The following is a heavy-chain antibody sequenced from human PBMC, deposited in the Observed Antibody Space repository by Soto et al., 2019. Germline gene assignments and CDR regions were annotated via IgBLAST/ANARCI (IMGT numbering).Heavy chain of an antibody. CDR1: GFTFSSYA. CDR2: ISYDGSNK. V-gene: IGHV3-30-3*01. Sequence: GGSLRLSCAASGFTFSSYAMHWVRQAPGKGLEGVAVISYDGSNKYYADSVKGRFTISRDNSKNTLYLQMNSLRAEDTAVYYCARGDSSSWYGYFDYWGQGTLVTVSS. D-gene: IGHD6-13*01. CDR3: ARGDSSSWYGYFDY. J-gene: IGHJ4*02.